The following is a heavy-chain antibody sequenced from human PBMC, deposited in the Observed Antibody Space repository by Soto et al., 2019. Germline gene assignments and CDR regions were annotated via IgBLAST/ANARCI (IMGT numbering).Heavy chain of an antibody. CDR3: ARDPDYDILTGYYTEANYYYYYGMDV. D-gene: IGHD3-9*01. Sequence: QVQLVQSGAEVKKPGSSVKVSCKASGGTFSSYTISWVRQAPGQGLEWMGRIIPILGIANYAQKFQGRVTITADNSTSTAYMDLSSLRSEDTAVYYCARDPDYDILTGYYTEANYYYYYGMDVWGQGTTVTVSS. CDR1: GGTFSSYT. J-gene: IGHJ6*02. V-gene: IGHV1-69*02. CDR2: IIPILGIA.